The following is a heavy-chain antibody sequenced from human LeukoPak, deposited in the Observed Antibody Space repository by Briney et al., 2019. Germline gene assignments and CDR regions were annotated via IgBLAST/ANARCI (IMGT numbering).Heavy chain of an antibody. J-gene: IGHJ4*02. Sequence: PGGSLRLSCAASGFTFSSYAMSWVRQAPGKGLEWVSAISGSGGSTYYADSVKGRFTISRDNSKNTLYLQMNSLRAEDTAVYYCAKELVVVVVAATHRYLDYWGQGTLVTVSS. CDR3: AKELVVVVVAATHRYLDY. CDR2: ISGSGGST. D-gene: IGHD2-15*01. V-gene: IGHV3-23*01. CDR1: GFTFSSYA.